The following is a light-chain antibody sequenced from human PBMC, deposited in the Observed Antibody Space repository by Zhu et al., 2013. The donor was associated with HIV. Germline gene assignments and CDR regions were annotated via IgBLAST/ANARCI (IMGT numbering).Light chain of an antibody. V-gene: IGKV1-9*01. CDR2: GAS. CDR1: QGINTY. CDR3: QQSYTFPLT. Sequence: DIQLTQSPSFLSGSVEDTVRITCRASQGINTYLAWYQQKPGRAPKLLIYGASTLHSGVSSRFSGSGSGTDFTLTISSLQPEDFATYYCQQSYTFPLTFGGGTKVEIK. J-gene: IGKJ4*01.